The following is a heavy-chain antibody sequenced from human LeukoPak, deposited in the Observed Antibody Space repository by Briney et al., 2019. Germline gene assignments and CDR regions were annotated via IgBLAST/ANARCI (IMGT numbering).Heavy chain of an antibody. CDR2: IYYSGST. D-gene: IGHD3-22*01. J-gene: IGHJ4*02. CDR3: ARARYYYDSSGFDY. V-gene: IGHV4-30-4*08. CDR1: GGSISSGDYY. Sequence: SQTLSLTCTVSGGSISSGDYYWSWIRQPPGKCLEWIGYIYYSGSTYYNPSLKSRVTISVDTSKNQFSLKLSSVTDADTAVYYCARARYYYDSSGFDYWGQGTLVTVSS.